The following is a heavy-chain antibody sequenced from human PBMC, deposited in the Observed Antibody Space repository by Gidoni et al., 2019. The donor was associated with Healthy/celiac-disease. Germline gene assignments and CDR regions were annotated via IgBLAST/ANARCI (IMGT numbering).Heavy chain of an antibody. CDR2: IYHSGST. CDR1: GGSISSGGYS. CDR3: ARAGMVRGVMDYFDY. Sequence: QLQLQESGSGLVNPSQTLSLTCAVSGGSISSGGYSGSWIRQPPGKGLEWIGYIYHSGSTYYNPSLKSRVTISVDRSKNQFSLKLSSVTAADTAVYYCARAGMVRGVMDYFDYWGQGTLVTVSS. D-gene: IGHD3-10*01. V-gene: IGHV4-30-2*01. J-gene: IGHJ4*02.